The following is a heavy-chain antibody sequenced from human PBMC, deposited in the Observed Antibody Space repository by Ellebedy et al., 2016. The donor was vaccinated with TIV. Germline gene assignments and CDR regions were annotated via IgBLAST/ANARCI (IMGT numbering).Heavy chain of an antibody. J-gene: IGHJ5*02. CDR1: GGSISSSSYY. CDR2: INHSGST. D-gene: IGHD5-18*01. CDR3: ARGGYSYGYPYNWFDP. Sequence: MPSETLSLTCTVSGGSISSSSYYWSWIRQPPGKGLEWIGEINHSGSTNYNPSLKSRVTISVDTSKNQFSLKLSSVTAADTAVYYCARGGYSYGYPYNWFDPWGQGTLVTVSS. V-gene: IGHV4-39*07.